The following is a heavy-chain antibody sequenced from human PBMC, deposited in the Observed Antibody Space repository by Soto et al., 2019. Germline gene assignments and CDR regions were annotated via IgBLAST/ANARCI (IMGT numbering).Heavy chain of an antibody. CDR2: INAGNGNT. D-gene: IGHD5-18*01. J-gene: IGHJ4*02. CDR1: GYTFTSYA. Sequence: QVQLVQSGAEVKKPGASVKVSCKASGYTFTSYAMHWVRQAPGQRLEWMGWINAGNGNTKYSQKFQGRVTITRDTSASTAYMERSSLRSEDTAVYYCARDPGYRYGYNWGQGTLVTVSS. CDR3: ARDPGYRYGYN. V-gene: IGHV1-3*01.